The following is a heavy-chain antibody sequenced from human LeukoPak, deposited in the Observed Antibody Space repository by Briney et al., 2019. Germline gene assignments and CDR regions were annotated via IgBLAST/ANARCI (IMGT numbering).Heavy chain of an antibody. CDR2: ISWNSGSI. V-gene: IGHV3-9*01. J-gene: IGHJ4*02. CDR1: GFTFDDYA. CDR3: AKVRSGMAIFDC. Sequence: GRSLRLSCAASGFTFDDYAMHWVRQAPGKGLKWVSGISWNSGSIGYADSVKGRFTISRDNAKNSLYLQMNSLRAEDTALYYCAKVRSGMAIFDCWGQGTLVTVSS. D-gene: IGHD3-10*01.